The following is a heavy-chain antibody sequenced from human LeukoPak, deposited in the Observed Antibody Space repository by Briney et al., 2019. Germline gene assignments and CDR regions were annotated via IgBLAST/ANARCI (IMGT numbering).Heavy chain of an antibody. Sequence: SETLSLTCTVSGGSISSYYWSWIRQPPGKGLEWIGYIYYSGSTNYNPSLKSRVTISVDTSKNQFSLKLSSVTAADTAVHYCACSSGWYGFDYYYYGMDVWGQGTTVTVSS. J-gene: IGHJ6*02. V-gene: IGHV4-59*01. CDR3: ACSSGWYGFDYYYYGMDV. CDR1: GGSISSYY. D-gene: IGHD6-19*01. CDR2: IYYSGST.